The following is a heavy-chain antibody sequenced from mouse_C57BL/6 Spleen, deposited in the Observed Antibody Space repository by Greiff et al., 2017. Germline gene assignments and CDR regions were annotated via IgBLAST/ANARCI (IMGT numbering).Heavy chain of an antibody. J-gene: IGHJ4*01. CDR2: IDPETGGT. V-gene: IGHV1-15*01. Sequence: QVQLQQSGAELVRPGASVTLSCKASGYTFTDYEMHWVKQTPVHGLEWIGAIDPETGGTAYNQKFKGKAILTADKSSSPAYMELRSLTSEDSAVYYCTRSEIYDGYYVRYYAMDYWGQGTSVTVSS. CDR1: GYTFTDYE. CDR3: TRSEIYDGYYVRYYAMDY. D-gene: IGHD2-3*01.